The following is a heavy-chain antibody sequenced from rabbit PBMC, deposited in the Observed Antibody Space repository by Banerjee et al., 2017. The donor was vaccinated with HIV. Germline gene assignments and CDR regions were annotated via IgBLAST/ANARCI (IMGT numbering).Heavy chain of an antibody. CDR2: IYSSNGDK. Sequence: QEQLVESGGGLVQPEGSLTLTCKASGSDISSNAMCWVRQAPGKGLELIACIYSSNGDKWYASWVNGRFTISRSTSLNTVDLKMTSLTVADTATYFCARWRSSDFYGDLWGPGTLVTVS. V-gene: IGHV1S47*01. D-gene: IGHD1-1*01. J-gene: IGHJ6*01. CDR3: ARWRSSDFYGDL. CDR1: GSDISSNA.